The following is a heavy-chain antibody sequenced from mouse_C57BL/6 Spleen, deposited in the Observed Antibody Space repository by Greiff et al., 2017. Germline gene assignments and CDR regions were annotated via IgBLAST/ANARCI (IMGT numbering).Heavy chain of an antibody. CDR1: GFNIKDDY. CDR3: TARRRLRRGSWFAY. CDR2: IDPENGDT. D-gene: IGHD6-5*01. J-gene: IGHJ3*01. V-gene: IGHV14-4*01. Sequence: VQLQQSGAELVRPGASVKLSCTASGFNIKDDYMHWVKQRPEQGLEWIGWIDPENGDTEYASKFQGKATITADTSSNTAYLQLSSLTSEDTAGYYCTARRRLRRGSWFAYWGQGTLVTVSA.